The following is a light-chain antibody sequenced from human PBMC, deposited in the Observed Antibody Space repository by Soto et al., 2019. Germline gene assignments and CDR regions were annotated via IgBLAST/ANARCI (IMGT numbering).Light chain of an antibody. V-gene: IGKV3-20*01. J-gene: IGKJ5*01. CDR1: QTVTNDY. CDR2: HAS. Sequence: EILLRQSPGTLSLSPGERATLSCRASQTVTNDYLARYQQKDGQAPRLRIYHASTSATGIPDRFSGSVSGPEYTLTISRLEPEDFAVYSCQRYGFSPISFCQGTRLELK. CDR3: QRYGFSPIS.